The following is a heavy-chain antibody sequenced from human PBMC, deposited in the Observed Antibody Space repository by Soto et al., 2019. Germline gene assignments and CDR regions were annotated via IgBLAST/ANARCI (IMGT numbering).Heavy chain of an antibody. CDR3: ARWGNWKVADN. Sequence: VGSLRLSCAASGFTFSSHGMHWVRQAPDKGLEWVAVIWYDGSNKYYADSVKGRFTISRDNSNNMLYLEMNRLRVEDTAIYYCARWGNWKVADNWGQGTLVTVSS. CDR2: IWYDGSNK. J-gene: IGHJ4*02. CDR1: GFTFSSHG. V-gene: IGHV3-33*01. D-gene: IGHD3-16*01.